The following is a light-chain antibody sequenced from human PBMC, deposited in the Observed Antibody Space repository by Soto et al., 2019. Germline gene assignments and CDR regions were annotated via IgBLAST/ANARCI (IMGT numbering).Light chain of an antibody. CDR1: QGISSA. CDR2: DAS. CDR3: QQFNGFPHEIS. J-gene: IGKJ5*01. V-gene: IGKV1-13*02. Sequence: AIHLTQSPSSLSASVGDRVTITYRASQGISSALAWYQQKPGKSPQLLISDASNLHSGVPSRFSGSGSGTDFSLSISSLQPEDFATYYCQQFNGFPHEISFGQGTRLEI.